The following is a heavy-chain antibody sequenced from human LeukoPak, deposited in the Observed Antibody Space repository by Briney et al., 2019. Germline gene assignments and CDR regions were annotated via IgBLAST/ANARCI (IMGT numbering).Heavy chain of an antibody. D-gene: IGHD2-8*01. Sequence: GGSLRLSCAASGFTFSSYAMSWVRQAPGKGLEWVSAISGSGVSTYYADYVKGRFTISRDNSKNTLYLQMNSLRAEDTAVYYCAKVPSWVMADYWGQGTLVTVSS. V-gene: IGHV3-23*01. CDR1: GFTFSSYA. J-gene: IGHJ4*02. CDR3: AKVPSWVMADY. CDR2: ISGSGVST.